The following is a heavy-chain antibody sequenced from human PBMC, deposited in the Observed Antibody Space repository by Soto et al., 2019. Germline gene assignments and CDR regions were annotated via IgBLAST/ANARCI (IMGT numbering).Heavy chain of an antibody. CDR1: GFTFSSYG. J-gene: IGHJ4*02. D-gene: IGHD6-6*01. CDR2: IWYDGSNK. V-gene: IGHV3-33*01. CDR3: ARTSIAARPPDY. Sequence: QVQLVESGGGVVQPGRSLRLSCAASGFTFSSYGMHWVRQAPGKGLEWVAVIWYDGSNKYYADSVKGRFTISRDNSKNTLYPQMNSLRAEDTAVYYCARTSIAARPPDYWGQGTLVTVCS.